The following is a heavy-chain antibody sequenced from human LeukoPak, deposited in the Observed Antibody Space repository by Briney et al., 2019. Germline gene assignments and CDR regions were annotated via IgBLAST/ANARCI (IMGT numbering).Heavy chain of an antibody. J-gene: IGHJ4*02. V-gene: IGHV3-30*18. CDR1: GFTFSSYG. CDR3: AKGTAAGTVLN. CDR2: ISYGGSNK. D-gene: IGHD6-13*01. Sequence: GGSLRLSCAASGFTFSSYGMHWVRQAPGKGLEWVAVISYGGSNKYYADSVKGRFTISRDNSKNTLYLQMNSLRAEDTAVYYCAKGTAAGTVLNWGQGTLVTVSS.